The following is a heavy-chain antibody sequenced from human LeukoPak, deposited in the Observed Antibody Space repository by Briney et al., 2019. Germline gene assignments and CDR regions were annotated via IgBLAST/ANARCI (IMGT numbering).Heavy chain of an antibody. Sequence: GGSLRLSCAASGFTFSSYAMHWVRQAPGKGLEWVAVISYDGSNKYYADSVKGRFTISRGNSKNTLYLQMNSLRAEDTAVYYCARNILGYCSGGSCYSVPDYWGQGTLVTVSS. D-gene: IGHD2-15*01. V-gene: IGHV3-30-3*01. CDR2: ISYDGSNK. J-gene: IGHJ4*02. CDR3: ARNILGYCSGGSCYSVPDY. CDR1: GFTFSSYA.